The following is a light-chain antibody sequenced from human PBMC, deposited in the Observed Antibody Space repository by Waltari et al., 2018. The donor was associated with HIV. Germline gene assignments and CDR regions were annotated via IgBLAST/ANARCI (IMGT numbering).Light chain of an antibody. CDR2: RDS. CDR3: QSAATSGTSVV. CDR1: ELANQY. Sequence: SSDLTQAPSVSVSPGQTASISCSGHELANQYVHWYREKAGQAPVLVIFRDSERPLGIPERISGSRSGILATLTISGVLAEDEADYYCQSAATSGTSVVFGGGTKLTVL. J-gene: IGLJ2*01. V-gene: IGLV3-25*03.